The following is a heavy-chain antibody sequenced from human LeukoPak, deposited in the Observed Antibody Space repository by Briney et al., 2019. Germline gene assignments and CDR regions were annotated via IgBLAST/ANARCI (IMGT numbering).Heavy chain of an antibody. Sequence: GESLKISCKGSGYSFNSYWIGWVRQMPGKGLKWMGIIYPGDSDARYSPTFQGQVTISADKSISTAYLQWSSLKASDTAMYYCARRRDLYSGSYYPFDYWGQGTLVTVSS. D-gene: IGHD1-26*01. CDR3: ARRRDLYSGSYYPFDY. V-gene: IGHV5-51*01. CDR2: IYPGDSDA. CDR1: GYSFNSYW. J-gene: IGHJ4*02.